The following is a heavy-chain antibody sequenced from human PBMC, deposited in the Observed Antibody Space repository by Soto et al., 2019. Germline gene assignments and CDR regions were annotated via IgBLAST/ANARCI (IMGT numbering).Heavy chain of an antibody. D-gene: IGHD1-1*01. V-gene: IGHV4-31*03. CDR3: ARWPQLEPRFDY. J-gene: IGHJ4*02. CDR1: GGSISSGGYY. Sequence: QVQLQESGPGLEKPSQTMSLTCTDYGGSISSGGYYWSWIRQHPEKGLEWIGYIYYSGSTYYNPSLKSRVTISVDTSKNQFSLKLSSVTAADTAVYYCARWPQLEPRFDYWGQGTLVTVSS. CDR2: IYYSGST.